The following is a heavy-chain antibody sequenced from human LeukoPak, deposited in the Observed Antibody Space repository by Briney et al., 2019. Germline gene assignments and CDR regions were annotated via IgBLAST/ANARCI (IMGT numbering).Heavy chain of an antibody. Sequence: GRSQRLSCAASGFTFSSYAMHWVRQAPGKGLEWVAVISYDGSNKYYADSVKGRFTISRDNSKNTLYLQMNSLRAEDTAVYYCARVVASNYYYYGMDVWGQGTTVTVSS. CDR1: GFTFSSYA. CDR3: ARVVASNYYYYGMDV. D-gene: IGHD2-15*01. CDR2: ISYDGSNK. J-gene: IGHJ6*02. V-gene: IGHV3-30-3*01.